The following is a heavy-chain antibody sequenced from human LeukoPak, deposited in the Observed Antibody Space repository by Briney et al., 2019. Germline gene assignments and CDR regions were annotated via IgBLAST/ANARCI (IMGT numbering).Heavy chain of an antibody. CDR3: ARGNMVYAAFDY. D-gene: IGHD2-8*01. CDR2: IYHSGST. J-gene: IGHJ4*02. V-gene: IGHV4-30-2*01. Sequence: SQTLSLTCAVSGGSISSGGYSWSWIRQPPGKGLEWIRYIYHSGSTYYNPSLKSRVTISVDRSKNQFSLKLSSVTAADTAVYYCARGNMVYAAFDYWGQGTLVTVSS. CDR1: GGSISSGGYS.